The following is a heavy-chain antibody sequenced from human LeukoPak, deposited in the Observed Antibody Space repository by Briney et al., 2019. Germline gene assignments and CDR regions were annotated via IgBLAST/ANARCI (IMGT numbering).Heavy chain of an antibody. Sequence: SETLSLTCTVSGGSISSSSYYWGWIRQPPGKGLEWIGRIYYSGSTYYNPSLKSRVTISVDTSKNQFSLKLSSVTAADTAVYYCARGREDVVVVTATRPRPGPHNWFDPWGQGTLVTVSS. CDR1: GGSISSSSYY. J-gene: IGHJ5*02. CDR3: ARGREDVVVVTATRPRPGPHNWFDP. D-gene: IGHD2-21*02. V-gene: IGHV4-39*07. CDR2: IYYSGST.